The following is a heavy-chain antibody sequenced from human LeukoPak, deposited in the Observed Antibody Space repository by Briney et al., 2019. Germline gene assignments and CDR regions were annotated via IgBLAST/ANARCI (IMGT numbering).Heavy chain of an antibody. V-gene: IGHV3-48*03. CDR1: GFTFSSYE. CDR3: ARTRMVRGVIITAPIDY. Sequence: GGSLRLSCAASGFTFSSYEMNWVRQAPGKGLEWVSYISSSGSTIYYADSVKGRFTISRDNAKNSLYLQMNSLRAEDTAVYYCARTRMVRGVIITAPIDYWGQGTLVTVSS. D-gene: IGHD3-10*01. J-gene: IGHJ4*02. CDR2: ISSSGSTI.